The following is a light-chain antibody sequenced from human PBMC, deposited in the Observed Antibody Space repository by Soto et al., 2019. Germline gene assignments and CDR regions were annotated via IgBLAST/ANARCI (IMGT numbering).Light chain of an antibody. J-gene: IGLJ2*01. CDR3: SSYTTTSTLVI. CDR1: NVDPGAFNS. V-gene: IGLV2-14*03. CDR2: DAS. Sequence: QSALTQPASVSGSPGRPITISSPATNVDPGAFNSVSWYQQQPGKAPKPMLYDASTRASRVSDRFSGTKSGNTASLTISGLQAEDEADYYCSSYTTTSTLVIFGGGTKLTVL.